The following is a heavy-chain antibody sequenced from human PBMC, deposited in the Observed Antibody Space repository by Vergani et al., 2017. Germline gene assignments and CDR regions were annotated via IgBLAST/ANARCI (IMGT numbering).Heavy chain of an antibody. CDR2: ISDFPRNT. V-gene: IGHV1-18*01. Sequence: QVQLLQSGLGGEVKKPGASVKVSCKASGYTFPRYSISWVRQAPGQGLEWMGWISDFPRNTNYGQKFKGIVTLTTDTSTSTAYLELRRLRSDDTAVYYCGRGKGVGSGEAEPLDVWGQGTMVTVSS. CDR3: GRGKGVGSGEAEPLDV. D-gene: IGHD4-17*01. CDR1: GYTFPRYS. J-gene: IGHJ3*01.